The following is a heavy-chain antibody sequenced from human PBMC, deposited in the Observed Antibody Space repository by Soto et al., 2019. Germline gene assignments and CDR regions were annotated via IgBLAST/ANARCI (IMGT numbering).Heavy chain of an antibody. CDR1: GVTFSSAA. CDR2: IIPVFRRA. D-gene: IGHD3-22*01. J-gene: IGHJ5*02. CDR3: ARGPLYYDTSGSRRYKWFDP. V-gene: IGHV1-69*12. Sequence: QVQLVQSGAEVKKPGSSVKVSCQASGVTFSSAAISWVRQAPGRGPEWMGGIIPVFRRANYAQNFQGRLTITADESTDRAYMEPSSLTSEDTAVYYCARGPLYYDTSGSRRYKWFDPWGQGTLVTVSS.